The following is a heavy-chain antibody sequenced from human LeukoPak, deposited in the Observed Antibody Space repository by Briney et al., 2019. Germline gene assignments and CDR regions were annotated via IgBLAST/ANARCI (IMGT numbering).Heavy chain of an antibody. Sequence: GGSLRLSCSASGFLFNDYSMNWVRQAPGKGLEWISYIGIDSGNTHYADSVRGRFVISADRATNSVYLHMTRLRVDDTAVYYCARGFRFAFDNWGQGTLVTVSS. CDR1: GFLFNDYS. D-gene: IGHD3-10*01. CDR3: ARGFRFAFDN. CDR2: IGIDSGNT. J-gene: IGHJ4*02. V-gene: IGHV3-48*01.